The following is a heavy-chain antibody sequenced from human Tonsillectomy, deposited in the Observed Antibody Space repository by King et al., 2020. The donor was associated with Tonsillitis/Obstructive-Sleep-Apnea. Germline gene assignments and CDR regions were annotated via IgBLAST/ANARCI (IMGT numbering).Heavy chain of an antibody. Sequence: LQLQESGPGLVKPSETLSLTCTVSGGSISSSSYYWGWVRQPPGKGLEWIGSIYSSGSTYYNPSLKSRVTISVDTSKNQFSLKLSSVTAADTAVYYCVGHVDQQLVRCAFNVWGQGTMVTVSS. CDR2: IYSSGST. V-gene: IGHV4-39*01. J-gene: IGHJ3*01. CDR1: GGSISSSSYY. D-gene: IGHD1-1*01. CDR3: VGHVDQQLVRCAFNV.